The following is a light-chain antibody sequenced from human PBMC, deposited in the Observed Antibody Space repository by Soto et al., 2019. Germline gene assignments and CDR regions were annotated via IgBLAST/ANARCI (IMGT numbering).Light chain of an antibody. J-gene: IGKJ1*01. V-gene: IGKV1-12*01. CDR2: SAS. Sequence: DIQMTQSPSSVSASVGDRVAISCRASQGISNWLAWYQQKPGEAPKALIYSASSLQSGVPSRFSGSGSGTDFTLTISCLQPEDSATYFCQQANSFPPTFGQGTKVEIK. CDR1: QGISNW. CDR3: QQANSFPPT.